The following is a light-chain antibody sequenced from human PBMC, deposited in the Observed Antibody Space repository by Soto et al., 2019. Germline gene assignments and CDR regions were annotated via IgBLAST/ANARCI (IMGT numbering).Light chain of an antibody. CDR1: SSNIGSNY. CDR3: AAWDDSVSGRV. J-gene: IGLJ3*02. Sequence: QSVLTQPPSASGTPGQRVTISCSGSSSNIGSNYVCWYQHLPGTAPKLLIYRSNQRPSGVPDRFSGSKSGTSASLAISGLRSEDEADYYCAAWDDSVSGRVFGGGTKLTVL. V-gene: IGLV1-47*01. CDR2: RSN.